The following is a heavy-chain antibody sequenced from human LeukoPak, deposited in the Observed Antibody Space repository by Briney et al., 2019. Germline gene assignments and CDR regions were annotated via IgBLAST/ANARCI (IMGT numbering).Heavy chain of an antibody. CDR3: ARDPGGRFDP. V-gene: IGHV3-21*01. D-gene: IGHD3-10*01. CDR1: GFTFSSYS. J-gene: IGHJ5*02. Sequence: PGGSLRLSCAASGFTFSSYSMNWARQAPGKGLEWVSSISSSSSYIYYADSVKGRFTISRDNAKNSLYLQMNSLRAEDTAVYYCARDPGGRFDPWGQGTLVTVSS. CDR2: ISSSSSYI.